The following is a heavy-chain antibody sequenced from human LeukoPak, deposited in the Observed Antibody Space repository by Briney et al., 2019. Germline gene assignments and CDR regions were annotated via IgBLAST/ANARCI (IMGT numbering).Heavy chain of an antibody. J-gene: IGHJ4*02. CDR2: ISYDGTNI. Sequence: PGGSLRLSCAASGFSFSNYGMHWVRQPPGKGLEWVAVISYDGTNIYYADSVKGRFTISRDNSKNTLYLQMNSLGSEDTAVYYCAKDKGIWVGATPPEYWGQGTLVTVSS. CDR3: AKDKGIWVGATPPEY. V-gene: IGHV3-30*18. CDR1: GFSFSNYG. D-gene: IGHD1-26*01.